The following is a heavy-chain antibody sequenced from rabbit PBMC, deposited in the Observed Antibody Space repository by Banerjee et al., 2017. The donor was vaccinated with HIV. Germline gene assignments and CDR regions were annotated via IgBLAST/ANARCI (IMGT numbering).Heavy chain of an antibody. CDR2: ITYGGST. Sequence: QEQLVESGGGLVQPGGSLKLSCKASGFDFSSYGVSWVRQAPGKGLEWIGYITYGGSTFYASWAKGRFTISKTSSTTVTLQMTSLTAADTATYFCARGTYGYAGYAPNLWGPGTLVTVS. CDR3: ARGTYGYAGYAPNL. V-gene: IGHV1S39*01. J-gene: IGHJ4*01. CDR1: GFDFSSYG. D-gene: IGHD6-1*01.